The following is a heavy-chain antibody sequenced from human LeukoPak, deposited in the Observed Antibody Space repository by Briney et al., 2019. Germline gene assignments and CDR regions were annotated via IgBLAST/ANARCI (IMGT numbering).Heavy chain of an antibody. CDR3: TRRAGTDSNGAFDV. CDR1: GGSISSSTW. J-gene: IGHJ3*01. V-gene: IGHV4-4*02. Sequence: SETLSLTCAVSGGSISSSTWWTWVRQPPGKGLEWIGEIYHSGSTNYNPSLKSRVTISVDKSKNHFSLNLSSVTAADTAVYYCTRRAGTDSNGAFDVWGQGTMVTVSS. D-gene: IGHD6-19*01. CDR2: IYHSGST.